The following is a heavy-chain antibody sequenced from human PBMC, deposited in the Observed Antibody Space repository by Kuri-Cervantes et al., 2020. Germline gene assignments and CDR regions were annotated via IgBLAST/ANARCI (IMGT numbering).Heavy chain of an antibody. CDR1: GFTFSSYS. Sequence: LSLTCAASGFTFSSYSLDWVRQAPGKGLEWVSSISSSSSYIYYADSVKGRFTISRDNAKNSLYLQMNSLRAEDTAVFYCAREGGEGTVTPYYYYGMDVWGQGTTVTVSS. CDR3: AREGGEGTVTPYYYYGMDV. J-gene: IGHJ6*02. V-gene: IGHV3-21*04. D-gene: IGHD4-17*01. CDR2: ISSSSSYI.